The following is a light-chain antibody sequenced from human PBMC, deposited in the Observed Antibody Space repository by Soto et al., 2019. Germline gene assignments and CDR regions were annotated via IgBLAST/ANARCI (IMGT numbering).Light chain of an antibody. CDR1: QSLLYSNGYNY. V-gene: IGKV2-28*01. Sequence: DVVMTQSPLSLPVTPGEPASISCRSSQSLLYSNGYNYLDWYLQKPGQSPQLLIYLGSYRASGVPDRLTGSGSGTDFTLKISRVEAEDVGVYYCMKALQTPFTFGPGTKLEIK. CDR3: MKALQTPFT. CDR2: LGS. J-gene: IGKJ3*01.